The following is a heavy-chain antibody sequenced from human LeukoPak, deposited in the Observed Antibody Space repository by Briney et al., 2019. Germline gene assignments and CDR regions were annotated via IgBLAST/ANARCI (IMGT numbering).Heavy chain of an antibody. J-gene: IGHJ4*02. Sequence: PGGSLTLSCAASGFTFRSYWMSWLRQAPAKGLAWVANIKQNGSEKYYVDSVKGRFTISRDNAKNSLYLQMNSLRAEDTAVYYCAICMVRGVMDMDEFDYWGQGTLVTVSS. D-gene: IGHD3-10*01. CDR2: IKQNGSEK. CDR1: GFTFRSYW. CDR3: AICMVRGVMDMDEFDY. V-gene: IGHV3-7*01.